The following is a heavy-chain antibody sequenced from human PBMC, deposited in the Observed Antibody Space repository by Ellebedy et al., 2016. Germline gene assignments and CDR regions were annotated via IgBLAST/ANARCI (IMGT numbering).Heavy chain of an antibody. CDR2: ISYDGSNK. CDR3: AKDWRYSSSSRYYYYYYGMDV. Sequence: GESLKISXAASGFTFSSYGMHWVRQAPGKGLEWVAVISYDGSNKYYADSVKGRFTISRDNSKNTLYLQMNSLRAEDTAVYYCAKDWRYSSSSRYYYYYYGMDVWGQGTTVTVSS. V-gene: IGHV3-30*18. CDR1: GFTFSSYG. J-gene: IGHJ6*02. D-gene: IGHD6-6*01.